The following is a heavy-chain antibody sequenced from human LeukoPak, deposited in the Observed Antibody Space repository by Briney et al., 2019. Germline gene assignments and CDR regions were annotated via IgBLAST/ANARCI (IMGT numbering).Heavy chain of an antibody. CDR3: ARERTYYDILTGYQMGGYFDY. Sequence: SETLSLTCTVSGGSISSYYRGWIRQPPGKGLEWIGSIYYSGSTYYNPSLKSRVTISVDTSKNQFSLKLSSVTAADTAVYYCARERTYYDILTGYQMGGYFDYWGQGTLVTVSS. CDR1: GGSISSYY. D-gene: IGHD3-9*01. J-gene: IGHJ4*02. CDR2: IYYSGST. V-gene: IGHV4-39*02.